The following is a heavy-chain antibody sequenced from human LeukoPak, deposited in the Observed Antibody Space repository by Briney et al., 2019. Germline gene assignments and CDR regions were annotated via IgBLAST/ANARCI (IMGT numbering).Heavy chain of an antibody. Sequence: SQTLSLTCTVSGGSISNGDFYWTWIRQPPGKGLEWIGYLHYSGYTYHNPSLKSRITTSIDTSKNQFSLKLSSATAADTAVYYCARDFLYDSTGYDAFDIWGPGTMVTVSS. D-gene: IGHD3-22*01. CDR2: LHYSGYT. CDR1: GGSISNGDFY. V-gene: IGHV4-30-4*01. J-gene: IGHJ3*02. CDR3: ARDFLYDSTGYDAFDI.